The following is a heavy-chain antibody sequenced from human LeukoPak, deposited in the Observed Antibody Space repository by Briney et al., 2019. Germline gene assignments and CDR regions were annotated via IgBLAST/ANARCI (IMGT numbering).Heavy chain of an antibody. CDR3: ARLSANWFDP. CDR1: GGSVSSYY. Sequence: KPSETLSLTCAVSGGSVSSYYWTWIRQPAGKGLEWIGRVYISGSPIYNPSLKSRVTTSVDTSKNQFSLKLSSVTAADTAVYYCARLSANWFDPWGQGTLVTVSS. V-gene: IGHV4-4*07. CDR2: VYISGSP. J-gene: IGHJ5*02.